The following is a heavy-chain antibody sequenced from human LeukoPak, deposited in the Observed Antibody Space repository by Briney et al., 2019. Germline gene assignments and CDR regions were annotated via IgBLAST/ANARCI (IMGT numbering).Heavy chain of an antibody. Sequence: PGGSLRLSCAASGFTFSSFWMSWVRQAPGKGLEWVANIKQDGSGKYYVDSVKGRFTISRDNAKNSLYLQMNSLRAEDTAVYYCTRPSTVTTQYSWGQGTLVTVSS. V-gene: IGHV3-7*01. J-gene: IGHJ4*02. D-gene: IGHD4-17*01. CDR1: GFTFSSFW. CDR3: TRPSTVTTQYS. CDR2: IKQDGSGK.